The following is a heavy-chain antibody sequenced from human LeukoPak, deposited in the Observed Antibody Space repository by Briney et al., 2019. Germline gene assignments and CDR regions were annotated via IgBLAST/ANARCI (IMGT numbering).Heavy chain of an antibody. V-gene: IGHV4-61*02. CDR1: GGSISSGSYY. Sequence: SETLSLTCTVSGGSISSGSYYWTWIRQPAGKGLEWIGRIYTSGSTNYNPSLRSRVTISLDTSNNQFSLNLHSVTAADTAVYYCMTQLGLLAGLDSWGQGTRVTVSS. CDR3: MTQLGLLAGLDS. J-gene: IGHJ4*02. CDR2: IYTSGST. D-gene: IGHD6-19*01.